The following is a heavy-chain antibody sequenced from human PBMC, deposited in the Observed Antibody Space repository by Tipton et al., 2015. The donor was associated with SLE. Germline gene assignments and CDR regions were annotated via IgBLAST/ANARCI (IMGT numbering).Heavy chain of an antibody. D-gene: IGHD4-17*01. CDR1: GYTFTSYG. Sequence: QLVQSGAEVKKPGASVKVSCKASGYTFTSYGISWVRQAPGQGLEWMGWISAYNGNTNYAQKLQGRVTMTTDTSTSTAYMELRSLRSDDTAVYYCARATRTSTVTTRGTYYFDYWGQGTLVTVSP. V-gene: IGHV1-18*01. CDR3: ARATRTSTVTTRGTYYFDY. J-gene: IGHJ4*02. CDR2: ISAYNGNT.